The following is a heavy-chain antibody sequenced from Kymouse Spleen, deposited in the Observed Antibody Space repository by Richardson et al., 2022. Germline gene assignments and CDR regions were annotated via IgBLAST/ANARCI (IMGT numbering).Heavy chain of an antibody. CDR2: INHSGST. CDR1: GGSFSGYY. J-gene: IGHJ4*02. D-gene: IGHD3-10*01. Sequence: QVQLQQWGAGLLKPSETLSLTCAVYGGSFSGYYWSWIRQPPGKGLEWIGEINHSGSTNYNPSLKSRVTISVDTSKNQFSLKLSSVTAADTAVYYCARGRYYGSGGLFDYWGQGTLVTVSS. V-gene: IGHV4-34*01. CDR3: ARGRYYGSGGLFDY.